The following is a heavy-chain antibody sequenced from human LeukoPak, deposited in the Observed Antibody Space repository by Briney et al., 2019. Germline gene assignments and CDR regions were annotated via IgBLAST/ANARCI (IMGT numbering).Heavy chain of an antibody. CDR2: ISSDSSTI. Sequence: PGGSLRLSCAASGFSFNTYGMNWVRQAPGKGLDWVSYISSDSSTIYYADSVKGRFTISRDNAKNSLHLQMNSLRAEDTAVYYCAKDYYFDYWGQGTLVTVSS. V-gene: IGHV3-48*01. CDR3: AKDYYFDY. CDR1: GFSFNTYG. J-gene: IGHJ4*02.